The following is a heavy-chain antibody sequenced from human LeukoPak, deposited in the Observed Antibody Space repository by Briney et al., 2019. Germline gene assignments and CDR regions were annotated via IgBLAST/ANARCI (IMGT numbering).Heavy chain of an antibody. D-gene: IGHD6-19*01. CDR3: TSPGYCSGWYWGIHKY. Sequence: GGSLRLSCTASGFTFGDYAMSWFRQAPGKGLEWVGFIRSKAYGGTTEYAASVKGRFTISRDDSKSIAYLQMNSLKTEDTAVYYCTSPGYCSGWYWGIHKYWGQGTLVTVSS. V-gene: IGHV3-49*03. CDR2: IRSKAYGGTT. J-gene: IGHJ4*02. CDR1: GFTFGDYA.